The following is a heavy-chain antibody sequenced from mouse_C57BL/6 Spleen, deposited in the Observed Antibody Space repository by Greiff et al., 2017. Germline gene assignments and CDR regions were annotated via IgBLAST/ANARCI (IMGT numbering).Heavy chain of an antibody. Sequence: LEESGAELARPGASVKLSCKASGYTFTSYGISWVKQRTGQGLEWIGEIYPRSGNTYYNEKFKGKATLTADKSSSTAYMELRSLTSEDSAVYFCARGGSSYNAMDYWGQGTSVTVSS. D-gene: IGHD1-1*01. CDR2: IYPRSGNT. J-gene: IGHJ4*01. CDR3: ARGGSSYNAMDY. CDR1: GYTFTSYG. V-gene: IGHV1-81*01.